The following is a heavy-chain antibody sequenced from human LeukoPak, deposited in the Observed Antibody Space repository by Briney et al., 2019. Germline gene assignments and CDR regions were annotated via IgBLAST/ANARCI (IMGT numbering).Heavy chain of an antibody. CDR3: ARDTGAVGYFDY. J-gene: IGHJ4*02. CDR2: IYSGGST. CDR1: EFSASNSY. Sequence: PGKSLRLSCAASEFSASNSYMSWVRQAPGEGLDWVSLIYSGGSTSYADSVKGRFAISRDNSKNTLYLQTNSLRAEDTAVYYCARDTGAVGYFDYWGQGTLVTVSS. D-gene: IGHD4-23*01. V-gene: IGHV3-53*01.